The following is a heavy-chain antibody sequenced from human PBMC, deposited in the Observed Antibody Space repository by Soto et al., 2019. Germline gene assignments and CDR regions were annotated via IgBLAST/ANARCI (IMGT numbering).Heavy chain of an antibody. D-gene: IGHD5-18*01. V-gene: IGHV4-39*01. Sequence: WGTLTHTCTVSGGSISSTDSFWGWIGQPPGKGLEWLGSIAYSGKTYYNPSLRSRVTMYVDTSKNQLSLRLISVTAADTAVYYCARHNTAMDYWGQGTLVTVS. CDR2: IAYSGKT. CDR3: ARHNTAMDY. CDR1: GGSISSTDSF. J-gene: IGHJ4*02.